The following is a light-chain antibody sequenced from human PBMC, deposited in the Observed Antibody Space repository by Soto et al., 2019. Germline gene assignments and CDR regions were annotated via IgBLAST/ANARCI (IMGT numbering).Light chain of an antibody. CDR1: SSDVGGYKY. CDR2: EVT. J-gene: IGLJ2*01. CDR3: SSYAGSNNWVV. Sequence: QSALTQPPSASGSPGQSVTISCTGTSSDVGGYKYVSWYQQHPGKAPKLMIYEVTKRPSGVSARFSGSKSGNTASLTVSGLQAEDEADYYCSSYAGSNNWVVFGGGNKVTVL. V-gene: IGLV2-8*01.